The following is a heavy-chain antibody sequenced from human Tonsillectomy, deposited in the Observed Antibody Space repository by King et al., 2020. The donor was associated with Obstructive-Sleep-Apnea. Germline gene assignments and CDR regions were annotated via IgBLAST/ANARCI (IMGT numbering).Heavy chain of an antibody. CDR1: GASFSIGGYY. V-gene: IGHV4-31*03. J-gene: IGHJ4*02. Sequence: VQLQESGPGLVKPSQTLSLTCTVSGASFSIGGYYWSWIRQHPGKGLEWLGYIYYSGSTYSNPSLKSRVTLSVDTSKSQFSLKLSSVTAADMAVYYCARVVDYGDYEDFWGQGTLVIVSS. D-gene: IGHD4-17*01. CDR3: ARVVDYGDYEDF. CDR2: IYYSGST.